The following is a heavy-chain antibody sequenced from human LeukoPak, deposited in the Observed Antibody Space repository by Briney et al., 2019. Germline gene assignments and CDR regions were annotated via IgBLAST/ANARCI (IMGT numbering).Heavy chain of an antibody. D-gene: IGHD3-10*01. V-gene: IGHV3-23*01. CDR3: ASGSMVRGVMNDAFDI. J-gene: IGHJ3*02. CDR2: ISADSATT. CDR1: GFNFGSYS. Sequence: GGSLRLSCAASGFNFGSYSMTWVRQAPGKGLEWVSVISADSATTFYADSVKGRFTISRDNSKNTLYLQMNSLRAEDTAVYYCASGSMVRGVMNDAFDIWGQGTMVTVSS.